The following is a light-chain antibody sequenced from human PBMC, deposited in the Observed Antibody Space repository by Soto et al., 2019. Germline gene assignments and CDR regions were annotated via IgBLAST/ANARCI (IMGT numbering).Light chain of an antibody. CDR3: QQRNSWPIT. CDR2: DAS. CDR1: QSISIW. V-gene: IGKV1-5*01. J-gene: IGKJ5*01. Sequence: DIQMTRSPSTLSASVGDRVTITCRASQSISIWLAWYQQKPGKAPKLLIYDASSLESGVPSRFSGSGSGTEFTLTISSLEPEDFAVYYCQQRNSWPITFGQGTRLEIK.